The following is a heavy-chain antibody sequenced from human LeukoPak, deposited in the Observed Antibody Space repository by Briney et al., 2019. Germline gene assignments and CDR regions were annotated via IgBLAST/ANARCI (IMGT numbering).Heavy chain of an antibody. V-gene: IGHV1-18*01. Sequence: ASVKVSCKASGYTFTSYGISWVRQAPGQGLEWMGWISAYNGNTKYAQKLQGRVTMTTDTSTSTAYMELRSLRSDDTAVYYCARMENSSGWSSYWYFDLWGRGTLVTVSS. J-gene: IGHJ2*01. CDR1: GYTFTSYG. CDR2: ISAYNGNT. CDR3: ARMENSSGWSSYWYFDL. D-gene: IGHD6-19*01.